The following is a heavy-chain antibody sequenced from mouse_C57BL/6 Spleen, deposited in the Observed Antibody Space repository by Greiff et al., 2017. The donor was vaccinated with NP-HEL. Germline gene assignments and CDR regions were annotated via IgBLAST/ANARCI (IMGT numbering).Heavy chain of an antibody. CDR3: ARSDYYGSSYGYFDV. V-gene: IGHV1-76*01. J-gene: IGHJ1*03. CDR2: IYPGSGNT. CDR1: GYTFTDYY. Sequence: QVQLQQSGAELVRPGASVKLSCKASGYTFTDYYINWVKQRPGQGLEWIARIYPGSGNTYYNEKFKGKATLTAEKSSSTAYMQLSSLTSEDSAVYFCARSDYYGSSYGYFDVWGTGTTVTVSS. D-gene: IGHD1-1*01.